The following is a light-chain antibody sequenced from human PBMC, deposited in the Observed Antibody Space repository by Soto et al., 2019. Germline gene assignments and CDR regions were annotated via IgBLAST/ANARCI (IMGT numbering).Light chain of an antibody. J-gene: IGKJ2*01. CDR3: HRYGSSVGT. Sequence: EIVLTQSPGTLSLSPGEGATLSCRASQSVTGTNLAWYQQRAGQAPRLLIYDAVRRANGLPDRFSGSGSGTDFTLTISRLEPEDFAVYYCHRYGSSVGTFGQGTKVEI. CDR1: QSVTGTN. V-gene: IGKV3-20*01. CDR2: DAV.